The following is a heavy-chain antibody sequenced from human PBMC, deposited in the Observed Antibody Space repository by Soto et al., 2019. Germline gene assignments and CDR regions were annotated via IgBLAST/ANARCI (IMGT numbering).Heavy chain of an antibody. CDR3: ARWPTVTTLGDAFDI. V-gene: IGHV4-31*03. CDR2: IYYSGST. D-gene: IGHD4-17*01. CDR1: GGSISSGGYY. J-gene: IGHJ3*02. Sequence: QVQLQESGPGLVKPSQTLSLTCTVSGGSISSGGYYWSWIRQHPGKGLEWIGYIYYSGSTYYNPSLKSRLTISVDTSKNQFSLKLSSVTAAGTAVYYCARWPTVTTLGDAFDIWGQGTMVTVSS.